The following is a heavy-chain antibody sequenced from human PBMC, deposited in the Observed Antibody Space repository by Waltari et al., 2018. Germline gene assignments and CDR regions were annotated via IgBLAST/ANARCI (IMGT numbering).Heavy chain of an antibody. V-gene: IGHV4-38-2*01. D-gene: IGHD3-3*01. CDR1: GYSISSGYY. Sequence: QVQLQESGPGLVKPSETLSLTCAVSGYSISSGYYWGWIRQPPGKGLEWIGSIYHSWRTYYNPSPKSRVTISVDTSTNQFSLKLSSVTAADTAVYYCARRTDCWSGYYTGLDYWGQGTLVTVSS. J-gene: IGHJ4*02. CDR2: IYHSWRT. CDR3: ARRTDCWSGYYTGLDY.